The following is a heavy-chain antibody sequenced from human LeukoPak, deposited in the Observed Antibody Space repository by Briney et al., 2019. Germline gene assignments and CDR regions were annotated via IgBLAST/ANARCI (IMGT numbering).Heavy chain of an antibody. CDR2: IYYSGST. D-gene: IGHD3-22*01. Sequence: SETLSLTCTVSSGSINNYYWSWIRQPPGKGLEWIGYIYYSGSTNYNPSLKSRVTISIDTSKNQFSLKLSSVTAADTAVYYCARDRYYYDSSGQRYFDYWGQGTLVTVSS. V-gene: IGHV4-59*01. CDR3: ARDRYYYDSSGQRYFDY. CDR1: SGSINNYY. J-gene: IGHJ4*02.